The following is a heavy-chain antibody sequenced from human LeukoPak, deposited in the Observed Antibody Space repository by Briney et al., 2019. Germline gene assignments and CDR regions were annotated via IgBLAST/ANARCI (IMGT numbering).Heavy chain of an antibody. D-gene: IGHD5-12*01. J-gene: IGHJ4*02. V-gene: IGHV4-34*01. Sequence: LSETLSLTCAVYGGSFSGYYWSWIRQPPGKGLEWIGEINHSGSTNYNPSLKSRVTISVDTSKNQFSLELSSVTAADTAVYYCARGRPPSGYDFSYWGQGTLVTVSS. CDR1: GGSFSGYY. CDR3: ARGRPPSGYDFSY. CDR2: INHSGST.